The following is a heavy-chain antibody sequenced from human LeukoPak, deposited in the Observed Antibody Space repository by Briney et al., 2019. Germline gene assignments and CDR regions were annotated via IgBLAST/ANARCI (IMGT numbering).Heavy chain of an antibody. Sequence: PGGSLRLSCAASGFTFSSYWMSWVRQAPGRGLEWVANIKQDGSEKYYVDSVKGRFTISRDNAKNSLYLQMNSLRAEDTAVYYCARDGHADAFDIWGQGTMVTVSS. CDR1: GFTFSSYW. CDR3: ARDGHADAFDI. J-gene: IGHJ3*02. V-gene: IGHV3-7*01. CDR2: IKQDGSEK.